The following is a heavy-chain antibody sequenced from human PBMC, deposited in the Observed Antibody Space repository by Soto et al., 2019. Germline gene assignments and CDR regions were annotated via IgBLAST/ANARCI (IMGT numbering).Heavy chain of an antibody. CDR1: GGSLSGYF. V-gene: IGHV4-34*01. CDR2: INHTGST. CDR3: ARYPRLDC. J-gene: IGHJ4*02. Sequence: SETLSLTWAVYGGSLSGYFWIWVRQPPGKGLEWIGDINHTGSTNYNPSLRSRVTISIDTSKNQFSLQLSSVTAADTAVYFCARYPRLDCWGQGTLVTVSS.